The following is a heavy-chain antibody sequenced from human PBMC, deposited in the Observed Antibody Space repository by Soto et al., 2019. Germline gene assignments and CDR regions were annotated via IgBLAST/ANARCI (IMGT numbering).Heavy chain of an antibody. J-gene: IGHJ6*02. Sequence: GGSLRLFCAASGFTFSSYGMHWVRQAPGKGLEWVAVIWYDGSNKYYADSVKGRFTISRDNSKNTLYLQMNSLRAEDTAVYYCARDDTVAGKHYYYYGMDVWGQGTTVTVSS. D-gene: IGHD6-19*01. CDR3: ARDDTVAGKHYYYYGMDV. CDR2: IWYDGSNK. CDR1: GFTFSSYG. V-gene: IGHV3-33*01.